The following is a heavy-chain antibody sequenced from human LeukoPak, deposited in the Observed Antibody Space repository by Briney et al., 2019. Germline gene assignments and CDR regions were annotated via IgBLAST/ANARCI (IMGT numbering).Heavy chain of an antibody. CDR2: MNPNSGNT. Sequence: ASVKVSCKASGYTFTSYDINWVRQATGQELEWMGWMNPNSGNTGYAQKFQGRVTMTRNTSISTAYMELSSLRSEDTAVYYCAREGGKYSSSCQPCGFDPWGQGTLVTVSS. J-gene: IGHJ5*02. CDR1: GYTFTSYD. D-gene: IGHD6-13*01. CDR3: AREGGKYSSSCQPCGFDP. V-gene: IGHV1-8*01.